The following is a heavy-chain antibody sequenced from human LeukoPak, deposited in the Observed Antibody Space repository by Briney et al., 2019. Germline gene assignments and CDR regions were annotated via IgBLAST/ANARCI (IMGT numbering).Heavy chain of an antibody. D-gene: IGHD5-12*01. CDR3: ARHVGQVATFLYYYYMDV. V-gene: IGHV4-34*01. CDR2: INHSGST. J-gene: IGHJ6*03. CDR1: GGSFSDYY. Sequence: SETLSLTCAVYGGSFSDYYWSWIRQAPGMGLEWIGEINHSGSTDYNPSLKSRVTISVDTSKNQFSLKLSSVTAAGTAVYYCARHVGQVATFLYYYYMDVWGKGTTVTVSS.